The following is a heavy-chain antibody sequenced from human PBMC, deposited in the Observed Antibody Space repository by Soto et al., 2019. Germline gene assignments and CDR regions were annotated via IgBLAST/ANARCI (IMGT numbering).Heavy chain of an antibody. CDR1: GFIFCRYE. J-gene: IGHJ4*02. D-gene: IGHD3-22*01. CDR2: ITTRGNII. CDR3: ARDIDYYDSSGYQDY. Sequence: GGSLRLSCAASGFIFCRYEMTWVRQAPGKGLAWVSFITTRGNIIPYADSVKGRFTISRDNAENSVYLQMNRLIAEDTAVYYCARDIDYYDSSGYQDYWGQGSLVTVSS. V-gene: IGHV3-48*03.